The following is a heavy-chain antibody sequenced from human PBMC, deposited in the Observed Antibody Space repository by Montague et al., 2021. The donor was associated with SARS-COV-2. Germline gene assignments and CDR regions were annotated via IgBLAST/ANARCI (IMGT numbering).Heavy chain of an antibody. CDR3: ARAPYTSSWYWILDY. J-gene: IGHJ4*02. Sequence: TLSLTCPVSGGSISTSGYYWSWIRQPPGKGLEWIGYISYSGSTYYNPSLKSRLTISVDTSENQFSLRLTSVTAADTAVYYCARAPYTSSWYWILDYWGQGTLVTVSS. D-gene: IGHD6-13*01. CDR1: GGSISTSGYY. V-gene: IGHV4-31*03. CDR2: ISYSGST.